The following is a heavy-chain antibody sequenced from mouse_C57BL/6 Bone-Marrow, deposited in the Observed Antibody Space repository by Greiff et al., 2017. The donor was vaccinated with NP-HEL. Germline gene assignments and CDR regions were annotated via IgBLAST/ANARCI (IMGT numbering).Heavy chain of an antibody. Sequence: VQRVESGAELVKPGASVKISCKASGYAFSSYWMNWVKQRPGKGLEWIGQIYPGDGDTNYNGKFKGKATLTADKSSSTAYMQLSSLTSEYAAVYFCARAAAGAFDDWGKGTTLTVSS. J-gene: IGHJ2*01. V-gene: IGHV1-80*01. D-gene: IGHD3-1*01. CDR3: ARAAAGAFDD. CDR2: IYPGDGDT. CDR1: GYAFSSYW.